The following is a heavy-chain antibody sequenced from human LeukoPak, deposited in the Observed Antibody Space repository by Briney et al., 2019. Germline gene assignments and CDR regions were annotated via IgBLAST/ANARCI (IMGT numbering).Heavy chain of an antibody. Sequence: GGSLRLSCAASGFTFSSYGMHWVRQAPGKGLEWVAFIRYDGSNKYYADSAKGRFTISRDNSKNTLYLQMSSLRAEDTAVYYCAKGSLSIAAAMVQVYWGQGTLVTVSS. D-gene: IGHD6-13*01. CDR1: GFTFSSYG. CDR3: AKGSLSIAAAMVQVY. CDR2: IRYDGSNK. J-gene: IGHJ4*02. V-gene: IGHV3-30*02.